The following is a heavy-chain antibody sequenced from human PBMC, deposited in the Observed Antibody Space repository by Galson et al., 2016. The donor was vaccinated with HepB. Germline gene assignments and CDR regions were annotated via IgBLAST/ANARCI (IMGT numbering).Heavy chain of an antibody. V-gene: IGHV3-21*01. CDR2: ITSSSIYR. CDR3: ARDPGRYCSGGFCYSNPDYNGMDV. D-gene: IGHD2-15*01. J-gene: IGHJ6*02. CDR1: RFTFSSYS. Sequence: SLRLSCAASRFTFSSYSMNWVRQAPGKGLEWISSITSSSIYRYYADSVKGRFTISRDNTKNSLYLQMNSLRAEDTAVYYCARDPGRYCSGGFCYSNPDYNGMDVWGQGTTVIVSS.